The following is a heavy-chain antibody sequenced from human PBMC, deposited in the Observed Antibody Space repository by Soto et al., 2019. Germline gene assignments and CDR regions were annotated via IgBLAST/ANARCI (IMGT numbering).Heavy chain of an antibody. Sequence: EVQLVESGGGLVQPGGSLRLSCAASGFTFSSYSMNWVRQAPGKGLEWVSYISSSGTAIYSADSVTGRFTISRDNAKNSVYLQLNSMRAEDKAVYYCARGPHYYDNSAYEGWFDPWGQGTLVTVSS. CDR3: ARGPHYYDNSAYEGWFDP. CDR1: GFTFSSYS. V-gene: IGHV3-48*04. CDR2: ISSSGTAI. J-gene: IGHJ5*02. D-gene: IGHD3-22*01.